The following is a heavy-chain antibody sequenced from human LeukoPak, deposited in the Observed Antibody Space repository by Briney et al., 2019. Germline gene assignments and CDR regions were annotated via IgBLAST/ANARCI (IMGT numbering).Heavy chain of an antibody. D-gene: IGHD3-22*01. J-gene: IGHJ4*02. CDR1: GFTFGDSA. V-gene: IGHV3-73*01. Sequence: GGSRRLSCAASGFTFGDSAMHWVRQASGKGLEWVGRIRSKPKTYATAYAASVQGRFTISRDDSKTTAYLQMNSLKTEDTAVYYCTRPGDSSGYPLWGQGILVTVSS. CDR3: TRPGDSSGYPL. CDR2: IRSKPKTYAT.